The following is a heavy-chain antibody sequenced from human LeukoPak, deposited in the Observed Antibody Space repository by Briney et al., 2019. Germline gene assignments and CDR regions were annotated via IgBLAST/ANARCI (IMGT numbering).Heavy chain of an antibody. V-gene: IGHV3-53*01. D-gene: IGHD6-13*01. Sequence: GGSLRLSCAASGFTVSSNYMSWVRQAPGKGLEWVSVIYSGGSTYYADSVKGRFTISRDNSKNTLYLQMNSLRAEDTAVYYCASDSSANYYYYGMDVWGQGTTATVSS. CDR2: IYSGGST. CDR3: ASDSSANYYYYGMDV. CDR1: GFTVSSNY. J-gene: IGHJ6*02.